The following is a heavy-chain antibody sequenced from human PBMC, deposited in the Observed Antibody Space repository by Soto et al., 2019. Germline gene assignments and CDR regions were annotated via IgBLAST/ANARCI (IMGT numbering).Heavy chain of an antibody. CDR1: GGSISSGGYS. CDR2: IYHSGST. D-gene: IGHD3-10*01. CDR3: AREVDYYGSGSYSDDAFDI. J-gene: IGHJ3*02. V-gene: IGHV4-30-2*01. Sequence: PSETLSLTCAVSGGSISSGGYSWSWIRQPPGKGLEWIGYIYHSGSTYYNPSLKSRVTISVDRSKNQFSLKLSSVTAADTAVYYCAREVDYYGSGSYSDDAFDIWGQGTMVTVSS.